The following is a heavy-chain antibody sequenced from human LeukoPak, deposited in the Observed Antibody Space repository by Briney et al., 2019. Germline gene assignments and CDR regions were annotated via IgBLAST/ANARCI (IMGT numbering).Heavy chain of an antibody. Sequence: ASVEVSCKASGYTFTSYDISWVRQATGQGLEWVGWMNPNSGNTGYAQNFQGRVTMTRNTAITTAYMELSSLRSEDTAVYYCGRGITSDYWGQGTLVTVSS. CDR3: GRGITSDY. CDR2: MNPNSGNT. CDR1: GYTFTSYD. J-gene: IGHJ4*02. V-gene: IGHV1-8*01. D-gene: IGHD6-6*01.